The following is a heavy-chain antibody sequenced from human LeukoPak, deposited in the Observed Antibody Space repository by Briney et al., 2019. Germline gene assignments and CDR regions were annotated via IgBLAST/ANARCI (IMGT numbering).Heavy chain of an antibody. CDR1: GGSISSSSYY. Sequence: PSETLSLTCTVSGGSISSSSYYWGWVRQPPGKGPEWIGSIYYSGSTYYNPSLKSRVTMSVDTSKNQFSLKLSSVTAADTAVYYCAREPRDPKYSSSRQAGWFDPWGQGTLVTVSS. CDR3: AREPRDPKYSSSRQAGWFDP. J-gene: IGHJ5*02. V-gene: IGHV4-39*07. CDR2: IYYSGST. D-gene: IGHD6-13*01.